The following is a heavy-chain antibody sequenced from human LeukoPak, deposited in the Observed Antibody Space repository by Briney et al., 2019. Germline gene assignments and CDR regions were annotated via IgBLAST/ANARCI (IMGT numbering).Heavy chain of an antibody. J-gene: IGHJ3*02. Sequence: GASVKVSCKASGYTFTGHYMHWVRQAPGQGLEWMGWINSDSGGTKYAQKFQGSVIMTGVTSISTAYMELSRLKSDDTAVYYCARGRVHSWSDAFDIWGQGTTVTVSS. D-gene: IGHD1-1*01. CDR2: INSDSGGT. CDR3: ARGRVHSWSDAFDI. CDR1: GYTFTGHY. V-gene: IGHV1-2*02.